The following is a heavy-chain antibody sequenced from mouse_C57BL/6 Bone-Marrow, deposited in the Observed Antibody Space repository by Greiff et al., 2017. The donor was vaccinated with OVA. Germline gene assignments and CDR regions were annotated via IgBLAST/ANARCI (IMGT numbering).Heavy chain of an antibody. Sequence: EVKLQESGPGLVKPSQSLSLTCSVTGYSITSGYYWNWIRQFPGNKLEWMGYISYDGSNNYNPSLKNRISITRETSKNQFFLKLNSVTTEDTATYYCARDYDGYWYFDVWGTGTTVTVSS. CDR3: ARDYDGYWYFDV. J-gene: IGHJ1*03. D-gene: IGHD2-12*01. V-gene: IGHV3-6*01. CDR1: GYSITSGYY. CDR2: ISYDGSN.